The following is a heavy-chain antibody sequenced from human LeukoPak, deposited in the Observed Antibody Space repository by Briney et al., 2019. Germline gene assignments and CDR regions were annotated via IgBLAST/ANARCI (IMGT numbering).Heavy chain of an antibody. V-gene: IGHV1-24*01. CDR3: ATTSGTYYLY. CDR2: FDPEDGET. J-gene: IGHJ4*02. Sequence: ASVKVSGKVSGFTLTQLAIHWVRQAPGKGREWMGGFDPEDGETIYAQKFQGRVTMTEDTSTDTAYMELSSLRSEDTAVYYCATTSGTYYLYWGQGTLVTVSS. D-gene: IGHD1-1*01. CDR1: GFTLTQLA.